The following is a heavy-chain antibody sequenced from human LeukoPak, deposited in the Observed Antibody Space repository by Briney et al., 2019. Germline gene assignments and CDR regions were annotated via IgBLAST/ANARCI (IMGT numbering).Heavy chain of an antibody. D-gene: IGHD3-9*01. J-gene: IGHJ4*02. CDR1: GGTFSSYA. Sequence: ASEKVSCKASGGTFSSYAISWVRQAPGQGLEWMGRIIPILGIANYAQKFQGRVTITADKSTSTAYMELSSLRSEDTAVYYCASQYYDILTGYYREFDYWGQGTLVTVSS. CDR2: IIPILGIA. V-gene: IGHV1-69*04. CDR3: ASQYYDILTGYYREFDY.